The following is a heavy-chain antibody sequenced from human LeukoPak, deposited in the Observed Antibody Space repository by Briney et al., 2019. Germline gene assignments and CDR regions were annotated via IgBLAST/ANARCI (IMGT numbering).Heavy chain of an antibody. V-gene: IGHV3-23*01. D-gene: IGHD6-19*01. J-gene: IGHJ5*02. CDR3: AKESPAVAGTSNWFDP. Sequence: PGGSLRLSCAASGFTFSSYAMSWVRQAPGKGLEWVSAISGSGGSTYYADSAKGRFTISRDNSKNTLYLQMNCLRAEDTAVYYCAKESPAVAGTSNWFDPWGQGTLVTVSS. CDR1: GFTFSSYA. CDR2: ISGSGGST.